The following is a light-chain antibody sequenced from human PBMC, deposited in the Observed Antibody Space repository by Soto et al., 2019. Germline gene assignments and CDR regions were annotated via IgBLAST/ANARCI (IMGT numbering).Light chain of an antibody. J-gene: IGLJ2*01. Sequence: QSALTQPASVSGSPGQSITISCTGTSSDVGGYNYVSWYQQHPGKAPKLMIYDVSNRPSGVSNRFSGSKSGNTASLTISGCPAGEEADYYFSSYTSSSTLFLFGGGTKLDRP. CDR3: SSYTSSSTLFL. CDR1: SSDVGGYNY. CDR2: DVS. V-gene: IGLV2-14*01.